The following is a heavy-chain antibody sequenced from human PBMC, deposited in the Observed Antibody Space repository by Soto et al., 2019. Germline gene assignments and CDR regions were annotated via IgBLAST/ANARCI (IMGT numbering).Heavy chain of an antibody. J-gene: IGHJ3*02. CDR3: ARGRGGWFINQLRSGFDI. D-gene: IGHD2-2*01. V-gene: IGHV4-59*01. Sequence: QVQLQESGPGLVKPSETLSLTCTVSGGSISSYYWSWIRQRPGTGLEWIGYIYYSGSTNYNPSLNSRVTTSVDTSKNQFSLKLSSVPAADTAVYYCARGRGGWFINQLRSGFDIWGQGTMVTVSS. CDR1: GGSISSYY. CDR2: IYYSGST.